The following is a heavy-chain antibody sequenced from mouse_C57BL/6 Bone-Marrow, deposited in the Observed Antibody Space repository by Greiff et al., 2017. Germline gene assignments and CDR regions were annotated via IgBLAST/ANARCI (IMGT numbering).Heavy chain of an antibody. CDR2: IYIGSGYT. D-gene: IGHD2-4*01. Sequence: EVQLVQSGAELARPGSSVKLSCKTSGYTFTSYGINWVKQRPGQGLEWIGYIYIGSGYTEYNEKFKGKATLTSDKSSSTAYLELSSLTSEDSASYFCATLSCDYWGKGTTVTVSS. CDR3: ATLSCDY. J-gene: IGHJ1*03. V-gene: IGHV1-58*01. CDR1: GYTFTSYG.